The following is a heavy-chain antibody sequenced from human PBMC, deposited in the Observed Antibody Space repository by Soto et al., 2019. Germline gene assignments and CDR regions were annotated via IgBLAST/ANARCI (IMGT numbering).Heavy chain of an antibody. V-gene: IGHV4-39*01. CDR2: IYYSGST. J-gene: IGHJ6*02. Sequence: QLQLQESGPGLVKPSETLSLTCTVSGGSISSSSYYWGWIRQPPGKGLEWIGSIYYSGSTYYNPSLKSRVTISVDTSKNQFSLKLSSVTAADTAVYYCARHVTVTTWVNGMDVWGQGTTVTVSS. CDR1: GGSISSSSYY. D-gene: IGHD4-4*01. CDR3: ARHVTVTTWVNGMDV.